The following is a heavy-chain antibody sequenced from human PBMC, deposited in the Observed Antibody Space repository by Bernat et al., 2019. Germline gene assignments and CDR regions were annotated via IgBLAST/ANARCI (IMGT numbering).Heavy chain of an antibody. D-gene: IGHD3-10*01. V-gene: IGHV1-69*08. Sequence: QVQLVQSGAEVKKPGSSVKVSCKASGGTFSSYTISWVRQAPGQGLEWMGRIIPILGIANYAQKFQGRVTITADKSTSTAYMELSSLRSEDTAVYYCARDFDPWFGELLIAFDIWGQGTMVTVSS. CDR1: GGTFSSYT. CDR2: IIPILGIA. J-gene: IGHJ3*02. CDR3: ARDFDPWFGELLIAFDI.